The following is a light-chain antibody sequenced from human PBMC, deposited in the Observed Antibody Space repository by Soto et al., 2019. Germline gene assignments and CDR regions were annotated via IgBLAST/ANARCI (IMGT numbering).Light chain of an antibody. CDR1: QVIINY. J-gene: IGKJ5*01. V-gene: IGKV1-33*01. CDR3: QQYDNVFT. CDR2: DAS. Sequence: DIQMTQSPSSLSASVGDRFTITCLSSQVIINYLGWYQLKPGKAPKLLIYDASNLETGVPSTFSGSGSGTNFTFTISSLQPEDIATYYCQQYDNVFTFGQGTRLEIK.